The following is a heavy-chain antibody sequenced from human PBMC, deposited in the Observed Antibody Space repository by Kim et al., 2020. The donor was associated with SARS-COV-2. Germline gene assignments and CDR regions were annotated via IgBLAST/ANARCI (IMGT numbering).Heavy chain of an antibody. V-gene: IGHV3-7*03. CDR3: ARDGTAMAGRIFDY. J-gene: IGHJ4*02. CDR2: IKEDGSEE. Sequence: GGSLRLSCAASGFTFSDFWMSWVRQAPGKGLEWVANIKEDGSEEYYVDSVKGRFTISRDNAKNSLYLQVNSLRAEDTAVYYCARDGTAMAGRIFDYWGPG. D-gene: IGHD6-19*01. CDR1: GFTFSDFW.